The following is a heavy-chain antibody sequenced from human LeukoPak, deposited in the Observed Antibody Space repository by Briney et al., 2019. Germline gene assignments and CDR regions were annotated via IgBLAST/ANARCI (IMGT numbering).Heavy chain of an antibody. CDR2: ISGSGDST. J-gene: IGHJ3*02. CDR3: ARDDHYLRGFDI. V-gene: IGHV3-23*01. Sequence: GGSLRLSCAASGFTLSTYAVNWVRQAPGKGLEWVSTISGSGDSTYYADSVKGRFTISRDNSKDTLYLQMSSVRVDDTAVYYCARDDHYLRGFDIWGQGTMVTVSS. CDR1: GFTLSTYA. D-gene: IGHD3-10*01.